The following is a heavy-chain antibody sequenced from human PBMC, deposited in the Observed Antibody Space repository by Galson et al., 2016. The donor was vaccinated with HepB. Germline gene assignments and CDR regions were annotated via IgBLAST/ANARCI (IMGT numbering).Heavy chain of an antibody. Sequence: SLRLSCAASGFSFSDYYMSWLRQAPGRGLEWVSFIGDSGTNIYYADSVKGRFTISRDNAKNSLYLQANSLRAEDTAVYYCARVLGTFDIWGQGTMVTVSS. CDR1: GFSFSDYY. CDR3: ARVLGTFDI. J-gene: IGHJ3*02. V-gene: IGHV3-11*01. CDR2: IGDSGTNI. D-gene: IGHD3-10*01.